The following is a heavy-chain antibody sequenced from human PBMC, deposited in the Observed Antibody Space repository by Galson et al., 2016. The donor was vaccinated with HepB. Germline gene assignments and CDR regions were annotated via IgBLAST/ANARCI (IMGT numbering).Heavy chain of an antibody. Sequence: SVKVSCKASGYTFTSYGITWVRQAPGQGLEWMGWISAYNGNTNYAQKFQGRVTMTTDTSTSTVYMELRSLRSDDTAVYYCARDLGYSGTSYFDYWGQGTLVTVSS. V-gene: IGHV1-18*01. D-gene: IGHD1-26*01. CDR1: GYTFTSYG. J-gene: IGHJ4*01. CDR3: ARDLGYSGTSYFDY. CDR2: ISAYNGNT.